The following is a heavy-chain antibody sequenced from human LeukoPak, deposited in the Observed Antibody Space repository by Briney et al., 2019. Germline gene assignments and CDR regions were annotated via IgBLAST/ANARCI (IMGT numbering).Heavy chain of an antibody. V-gene: IGHV4-39*02. CDR3: ARDGIAVADFDY. D-gene: IGHD6-19*01. Sequence: SETLSLTCSVSGGSISSSRYYWGRLRQPPGKGLDWLGSIYYSGSTYYYRSRKRRVTIDVDKSKNQFYLKLSSVTATDTDVYHCARDGIAVADFDYWGQGTLVTVSS. CDR1: GGSISSSRYY. CDR2: IYYSGST. J-gene: IGHJ4*02.